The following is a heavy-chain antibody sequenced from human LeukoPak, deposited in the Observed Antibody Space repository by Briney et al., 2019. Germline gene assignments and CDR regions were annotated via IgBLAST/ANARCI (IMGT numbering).Heavy chain of an antibody. D-gene: IGHD3-3*01. CDR1: GFTFSRYW. CDR2: IKQDGSEK. Sequence: PGGSLRLSCAASGFTFSRYWMSWVRQAPGKGLEWGANIKQDGSEKHYMDSARGRFAISRDNAKNSLYLQMNSLSAKDTAVYYDARGSHNDVWSGYYRNYYYMDVWGKGTTVTVSS. J-gene: IGHJ6*03. CDR3: ARGSHNDVWSGYYRNYYYMDV. V-gene: IGHV3-7*01.